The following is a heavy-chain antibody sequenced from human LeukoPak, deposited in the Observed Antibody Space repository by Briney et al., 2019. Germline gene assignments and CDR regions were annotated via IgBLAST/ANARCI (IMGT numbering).Heavy chain of an antibody. CDR3: ATDSITGTTLLDY. Sequence: ASVKVSCKASGGTFSSYAISWVRQAPGQGLEWMGRIIPILGIANYAQKFQGRVTMTEDTSTDTAYMELSSLRSEDTAVYYCATDSITGTTLLDYWGQGTLVTVSS. V-gene: IGHV1-69*04. CDR2: IIPILGIA. CDR1: GGTFSSYA. J-gene: IGHJ4*02. D-gene: IGHD1-20*01.